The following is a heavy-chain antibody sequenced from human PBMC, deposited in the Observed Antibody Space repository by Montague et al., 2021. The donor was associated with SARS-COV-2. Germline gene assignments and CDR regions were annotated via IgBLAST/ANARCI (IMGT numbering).Heavy chain of an antibody. V-gene: IGHV4-39*02. CDR2: IYDSGST. CDR3: ARRGRKLLPVATTIGGFDI. CDR1: GGSISSSNYY. D-gene: IGHD5-12*01. Sequence: TLSLTCTVSGGSISSSNYYWDWIRQPPGKGLEWIGSIYDSGSTYYNPSLKSRVTISVDTSKNHFPLKLSSVTAADTAVYYCARRGRKLLPVATTIGGFDIWGQGTMVTVSS. J-gene: IGHJ3*02.